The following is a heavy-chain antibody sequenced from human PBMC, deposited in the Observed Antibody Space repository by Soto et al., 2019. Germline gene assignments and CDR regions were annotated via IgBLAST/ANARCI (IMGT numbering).Heavy chain of an antibody. CDR1: GYTFRSYD. Sequence: QVQLVQSGAEVKKPGASVKVSCTGSGYTFRSYDIHWVRQATGQGLEWMGWVNPNTGNTGYAQKFQGRVTMTRDMSKSSAYKEVNSLTSEDTAIYYCARAYGAGSFDFWGQGTLVSVSS. V-gene: IGHV1-8*01. J-gene: IGHJ5*01. CDR2: VNPNTGNT. CDR3: ARAYGAGSFDF. D-gene: IGHD3-10*01.